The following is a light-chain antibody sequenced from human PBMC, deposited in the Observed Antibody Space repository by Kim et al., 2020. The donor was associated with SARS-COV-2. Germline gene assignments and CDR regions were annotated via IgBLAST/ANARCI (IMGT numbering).Light chain of an antibody. CDR1: LSSD. CDR2: DAS. CDR3: QQRSDWPYT. Sequence: ENVLTQSPATLSLSPGDRASLSCRASLSSDIAWYQQKPGQAPRPLIYDASNRATGIPARFSGSGSGTDFTLTISSLEPEDFAVYYCQQRSDWPYTFGQGTKLEI. J-gene: IGKJ2*01. V-gene: IGKV3-11*01.